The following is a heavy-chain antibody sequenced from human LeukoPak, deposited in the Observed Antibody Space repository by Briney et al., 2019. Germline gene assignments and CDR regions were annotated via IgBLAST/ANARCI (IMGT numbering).Heavy chain of an antibody. V-gene: IGHV1-18*01. Sequence: ASVTVSCKASGYTFTSYGISWVRQAPGQGLEWMGWISAYNGNTNYAQKLQGRVTMTTDTSTSTAYMELRSLRSDDTAVYYCARTSAYYYDSSGYYLDYWGQGTLVTVSS. CDR1: GYTFTSYG. D-gene: IGHD3-22*01. J-gene: IGHJ4*02. CDR3: ARTSAYYYDSSGYYLDY. CDR2: ISAYNGNT.